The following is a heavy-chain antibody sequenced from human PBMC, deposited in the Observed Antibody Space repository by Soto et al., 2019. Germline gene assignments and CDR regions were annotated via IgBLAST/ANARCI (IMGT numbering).Heavy chain of an antibody. CDR2: IYYSGNT. Sequence: SETLSLTCTVSGGSLGISSYYWGCIRQSPGKGLEWNGNIYYSGNTFYNPSLKSRVTISVDTSKNQIYLHLSAVTAADTAIFYCASIAAPGTTHFDFWGQGTLVTVSS. CDR3: ASIAAPGTTHFDF. CDR1: GGSLGISSYY. D-gene: IGHD6-13*01. V-gene: IGHV4-39*01. J-gene: IGHJ4*02.